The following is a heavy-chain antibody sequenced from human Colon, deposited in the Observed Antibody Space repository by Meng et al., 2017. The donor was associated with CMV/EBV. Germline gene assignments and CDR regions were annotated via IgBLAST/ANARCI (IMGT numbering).Heavy chain of an antibody. D-gene: IGHD2-21*02. CDR1: GFSFSNYW. V-gene: IGHV3-74*03. Sequence: GGSLRLSCAASGFSFSNYWTFWVRQAPGKGLGWVSRVNSDGSTTKYFLDSVRGRFTISRDNAKNSLYVQMYSLRAEDTAVYYCARDWGTGTDCSGDCLSYWGQGTLVTVSS. CDR3: ARDWGTGTDCSGDCLSY. J-gene: IGHJ4*02. CDR2: VNSDGSTT.